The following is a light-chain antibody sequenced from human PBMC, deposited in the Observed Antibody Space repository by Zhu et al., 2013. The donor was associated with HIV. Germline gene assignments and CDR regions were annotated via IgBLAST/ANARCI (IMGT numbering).Light chain of an antibody. CDR1: ESVSSY. V-gene: IGKV3-15*01. Sequence: EIVLTQSPATLSLSPGERATLSCRASESVSSYLLWYQQKPGQAPSLLIYGASTRATGVPARFSGSGSGTEFTLAISSLQSEDFATYYCQQFHTYPLTFGGGTKVEIK. J-gene: IGKJ4*02. CDR3: QQFHTYPLT. CDR2: GAS.